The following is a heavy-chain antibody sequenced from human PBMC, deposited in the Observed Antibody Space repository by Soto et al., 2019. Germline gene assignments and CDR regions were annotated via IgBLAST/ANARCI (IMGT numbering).Heavy chain of an antibody. CDR2: NSHSGNT. CDR1: GGSFSGYY. CDR3: ARGTWVRSAFDT. V-gene: IGHV4-34*01. D-gene: IGHD3-10*01. Sequence: QVQLQQWGAGLLKPSETLSLTCAVYGGSFSGYYWSWIRQPPEKGLEWIGENSHSGNTNYNPSLKSRVTISVDTSKNQFSLELSSVTAADTAVYYCARGTWVRSAFDTWGQGTMVTVSS. J-gene: IGHJ3*02.